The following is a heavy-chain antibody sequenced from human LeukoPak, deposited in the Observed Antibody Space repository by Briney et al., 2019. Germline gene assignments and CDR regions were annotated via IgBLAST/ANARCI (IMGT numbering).Heavy chain of an antibody. CDR1: GFTFSSYA. CDR3: AKAKGANYYDSSGYYYDVSGYYFDY. Sequence: GGSLRLSCAASGFTFSSYAMSWVRLAPGKGLEWVSRISGIGGSTYYADSVKGRFTISRDNSKNTLYLQMNSLRAEDTAVYYCAKAKGANYYDSSGYYYDVSGYYFDYWGQGTLVTVSS. V-gene: IGHV3-23*01. J-gene: IGHJ4*02. CDR2: ISGIGGST. D-gene: IGHD3-22*01.